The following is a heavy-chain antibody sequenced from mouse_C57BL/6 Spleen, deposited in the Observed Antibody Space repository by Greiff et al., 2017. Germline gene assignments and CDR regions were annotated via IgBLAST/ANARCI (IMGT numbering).Heavy chain of an antibody. CDR2: IDPETGGT. CDR1: GYTFTDYE. V-gene: IGHV1-15*01. CDR3: TRDGNYVDSIDY. D-gene: IGHD2-1*01. Sequence: QVQLQQSGAELVRPGASVTLSCKASGYTFTDYEMHWVKQTPGHGLEWIGAIDPETGGTAYNQKFKGKAILTADKSSSTAYMELRSLTSDDTAFYYNTRDGNYVDSIDYWGQGTSVTVSS. J-gene: IGHJ4*01.